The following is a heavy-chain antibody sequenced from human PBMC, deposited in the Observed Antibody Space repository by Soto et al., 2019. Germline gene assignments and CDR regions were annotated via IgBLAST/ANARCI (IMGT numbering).Heavy chain of an antibody. Sequence: SETLSLTCTVSGGSISSGDYYWSWIRQPPGKGLEWIGYIYYSGITYYNPSLKSRVTISVDTSKNQFSLKLSSVTAADTAVYYCARVALPGYYDSSGSYYFDYWGQGTLVTVSS. D-gene: IGHD3-22*01. CDR2: IYYSGIT. CDR3: ARVALPGYYDSSGSYYFDY. V-gene: IGHV4-30-4*01. J-gene: IGHJ4*02. CDR1: GGSISSGDYY.